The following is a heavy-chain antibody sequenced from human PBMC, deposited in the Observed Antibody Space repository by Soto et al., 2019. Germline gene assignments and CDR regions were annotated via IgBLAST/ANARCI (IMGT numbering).Heavy chain of an antibody. J-gene: IGHJ3*02. D-gene: IGHD3-10*01. Sequence: ASVKVSCKASGGTFSSYAISWVRQAPGQGLEWMGGIIPIFGTANYAQKFQGRVTITADESTSTAYMELSSLRSEDTAVHYCARVWVRGLELSRTMVRFGAFDIWGQGTMVTVSS. CDR2: IIPIFGTA. CDR3: ARVWVRGLELSRTMVRFGAFDI. CDR1: GGTFSSYA. V-gene: IGHV1-69*13.